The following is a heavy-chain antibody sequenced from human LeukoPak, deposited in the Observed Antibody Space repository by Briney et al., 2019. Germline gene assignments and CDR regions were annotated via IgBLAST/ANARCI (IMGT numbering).Heavy chain of an antibody. Sequence: GGSLRLSCAASGFSFSSYDMNWVRQAPGKGLEWVSYISSSSDIYYADSVKGRFTTSRDNAKNSLYLQMNSLRDEDTAVYYCARDIHYSGSYFYHAFDYWGQGTLVTVSS. D-gene: IGHD1-26*01. CDR2: ISSSSDI. V-gene: IGHV3-48*02. J-gene: IGHJ4*02. CDR3: ARDIHYSGSYFYHAFDY. CDR1: GFSFSSYD.